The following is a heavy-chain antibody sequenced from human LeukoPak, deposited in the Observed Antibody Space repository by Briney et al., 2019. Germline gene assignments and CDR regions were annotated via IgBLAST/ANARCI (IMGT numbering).Heavy chain of an antibody. D-gene: IGHD3-22*01. CDR1: GGSISSYY. J-gene: IGHJ4*02. CDR3: ARDRTTMIVDTFDY. V-gene: IGHV4-59*01. Sequence: SETLSLTSTVSGGSISSYYWSWIRQPPGKGLEWIGYIYYSGNTNYNPSLKSRVTISVDTSKNQFSLKLSSVTAADTAVYYCARDRTTMIVDTFDYWGQGTLVTVSS. CDR2: IYYSGNT.